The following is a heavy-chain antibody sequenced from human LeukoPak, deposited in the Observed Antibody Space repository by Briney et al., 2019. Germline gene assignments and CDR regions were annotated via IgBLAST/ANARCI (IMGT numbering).Heavy chain of an antibody. CDR1: GFTFSNAW. CDR3: ARTLKADGWALDI. J-gene: IGHJ3*02. V-gene: IGHV3-15*01. Sequence: GGSLRLSCAASGFTFSNAWMSWVRQAPGKGLEWVGRIKSKTDGGTTDYAAPVKGRFTISRDDSKNTLYLQMSSLKTEDTAVYYCARTLKADGWALDIWGQGTMVTVSS. D-gene: IGHD1/OR15-1a*01. CDR2: IKSKTDGGTT.